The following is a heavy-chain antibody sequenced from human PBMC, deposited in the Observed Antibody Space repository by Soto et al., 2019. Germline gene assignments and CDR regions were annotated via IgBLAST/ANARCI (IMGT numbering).Heavy chain of an antibody. Sequence: KPSETLSLTCTVSGGSISSSSYYWGWIRQPPGKGLEWIGSIYYSGSTYYNPSLKSRVTISVDTSKNQFSLKLSSVTAADTAVYYCARTRISNVMLDYWGQGTLVTVSS. CDR1: GGSISSSSYY. CDR3: ARTRISNVMLDY. D-gene: IGHD2-8*01. CDR2: IYYSGST. J-gene: IGHJ4*02. V-gene: IGHV4-39*01.